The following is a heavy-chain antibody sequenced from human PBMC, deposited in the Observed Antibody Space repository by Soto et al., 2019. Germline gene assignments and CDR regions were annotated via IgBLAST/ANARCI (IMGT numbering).Heavy chain of an antibody. CDR1: GFTFSSYG. V-gene: IGHV3-30*18. CDR3: AKELVGKPPYYYYYGMDV. CDR2: ISYDGSNK. Sequence: GGSLRLSCAASGFTFSSYGMHWVRQAPGKGLEWVAVISYDGSNKYYADSVKGRFTISRDNSKNTLYLQMNSLRAEDTAVYYCAKELVGKPPYYYYYGMDVWGQGTTVTVSS. D-gene: IGHD2-21*01. J-gene: IGHJ6*02.